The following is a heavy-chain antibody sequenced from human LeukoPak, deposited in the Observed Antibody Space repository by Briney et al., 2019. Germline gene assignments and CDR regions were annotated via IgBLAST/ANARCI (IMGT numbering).Heavy chain of an antibody. D-gene: IGHD3-10*01. CDR3: ARDLGWFGELLWGLDY. V-gene: IGHV3-30*04. CDR2: ISHDGSNK. CDR1: GFTFSSYA. Sequence: GRSLRLSCAASGFTFSSYAMHWVRQAPGKGLEWAAVISHDGSNKYYADSVKGRFTISRDNSKNTLYLQMNSLRAEDTAVYYCARDLGWFGELLWGLDYWGQGTLVTVSS. J-gene: IGHJ4*02.